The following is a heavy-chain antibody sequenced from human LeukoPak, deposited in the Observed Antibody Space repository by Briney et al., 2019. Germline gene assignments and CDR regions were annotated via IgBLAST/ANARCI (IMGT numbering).Heavy chain of an antibody. CDR1: GFTFTNYW. Sequence: PGGSLRLSCAASGFTFTNYWMFWVRQAPGKGLEWVANIKNDGSEKYYLDSVKGRFTISRDNAKNSLYLQMNSLRAEDTAVYYCARDRGRVHYYDSSGYYDYWGQGTLVTVSS. CDR2: IKNDGSEK. D-gene: IGHD3-22*01. J-gene: IGHJ4*02. CDR3: ARDRGRVHYYDSSGYYDY. V-gene: IGHV3-7*01.